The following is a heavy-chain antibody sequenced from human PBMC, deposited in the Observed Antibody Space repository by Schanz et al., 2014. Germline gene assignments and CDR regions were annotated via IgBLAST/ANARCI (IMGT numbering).Heavy chain of an antibody. D-gene: IGHD3-10*01. J-gene: IGHJ4*02. V-gene: IGHV3-11*06. CDR1: GFVFGDYY. Sequence: QVQVVQSGGGLVKPGGSLRLSCAASGFVFGDYYMTWIRQAPGKGLEWLSYISDSGTYTNYADSVKGRFTISRDNAKNSLFLQMNSLRAEDTAVYHCVSSGSYSSYAFWGQGTLVTVSS. CDR2: ISDSGTYT. CDR3: VSSGSYSSYAF.